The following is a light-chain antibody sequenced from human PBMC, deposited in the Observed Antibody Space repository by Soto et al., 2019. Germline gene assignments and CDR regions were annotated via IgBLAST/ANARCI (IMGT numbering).Light chain of an antibody. Sequence: AIQMTQSPSSLSASVGDRVTITCRASQVIRNDLGWYQQKPGKAPKLLIYGASNLQSGVRSRFSGSGSGTDFTLTITSLQPEDFATYYCLHDHNYPWTFGQGTKVDIK. V-gene: IGKV1-6*01. CDR2: GAS. CDR1: QVIRND. J-gene: IGKJ1*01. CDR3: LHDHNYPWT.